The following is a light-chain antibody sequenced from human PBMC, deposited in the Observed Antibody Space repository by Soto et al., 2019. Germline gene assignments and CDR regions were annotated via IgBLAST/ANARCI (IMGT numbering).Light chain of an antibody. CDR1: QGISSF. J-gene: IGKJ4*01. CDR3: QHLNTYPLT. Sequence: DIQLTQSPSFLSASVGDRVTITCRASQGISSFLAWYQQKPGKAPNLLISAASTLRTGVPSRFSGSGSGTEFTLTISSLQTEDFATYYCQHLNTYPLTFGGGTKVEI. V-gene: IGKV1-9*01. CDR2: AAS.